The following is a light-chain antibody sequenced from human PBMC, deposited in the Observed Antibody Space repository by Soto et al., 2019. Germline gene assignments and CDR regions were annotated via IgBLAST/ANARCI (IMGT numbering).Light chain of an antibody. V-gene: IGKV3-20*01. CDR3: QLYGISPPT. CDR2: GAS. Sequence: LVTQSHATQSLSPGGIATLSCRASQSVSSSSLAWYRQKPGQAPRLLIYGASSRATGIPDRFSGSGSGTDFTLTISRLEPEDFAVYYCQLYGISPPTFGQGTKVDI. CDR1: QSVSSSS. J-gene: IGKJ1*01.